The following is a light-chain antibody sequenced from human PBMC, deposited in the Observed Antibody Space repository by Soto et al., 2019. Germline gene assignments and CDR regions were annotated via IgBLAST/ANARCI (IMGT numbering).Light chain of an antibody. Sequence: EIVLTQSPATLSLSPGERATLSCRASQSVSSYLAWYQQKPGQAPRLLIYDASNRATGIPARFSGSGSGTDFTLTISSLEPEDFAVYYCQRRSDWPLTFGGGIKVEIQ. CDR3: QRRSDWPLT. CDR1: QSVSSY. CDR2: DAS. J-gene: IGKJ4*01. V-gene: IGKV3-11*01.